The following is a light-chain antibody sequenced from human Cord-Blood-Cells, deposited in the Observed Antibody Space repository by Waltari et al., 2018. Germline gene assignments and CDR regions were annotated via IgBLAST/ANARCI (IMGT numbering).Light chain of an antibody. V-gene: IGLV2-23*01. CDR3: SSYAGSSTDV. CDR1: SSDVGRYTF. CDR2: EGN. Sequence: QSALTQPASASGSPGQSVTTSCTGTSSDVGRYTFVSWYQQHPGKAPKLMIYEGNKRPSGVSNRFSGSKSGNTASLTISGLQGEDEADYYCSSYAGSSTDVFGGGTKLTVL. J-gene: IGLJ2*01.